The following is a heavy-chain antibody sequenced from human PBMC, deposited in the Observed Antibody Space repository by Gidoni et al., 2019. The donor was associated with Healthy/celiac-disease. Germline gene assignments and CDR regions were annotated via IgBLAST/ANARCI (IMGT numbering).Heavy chain of an antibody. Sequence: QVQLQESGPGLVKPSETLSLTCTVPGGSISSYYWSWIRQPPGKGLEWIGYIYYSGSTNYNPSLKSRVTISVDTSKNQFSLKLSSVTAADTAVYYCARGGVPAALDWGQGTLVTVSS. V-gene: IGHV4-59*01. CDR1: GGSISSYY. D-gene: IGHD2-2*01. CDR3: ARGGVPAALD. J-gene: IGHJ4*02. CDR2: IYYSGST.